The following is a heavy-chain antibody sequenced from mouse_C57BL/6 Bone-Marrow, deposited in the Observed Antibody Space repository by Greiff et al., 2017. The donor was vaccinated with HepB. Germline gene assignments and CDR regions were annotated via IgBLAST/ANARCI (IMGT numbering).Heavy chain of an antibody. J-gene: IGHJ3*01. CDR3: ARDREGYYAWFAY. Sequence: EVQLVESGGGLVKPGGSLKLSCAASGFTFSSYAMSWVRQTPEKRLEWVATISDGGSYTYYPDNVKGRFTISRDNAKNNLYLQMSHLKSEDTAMYYCARDREGYYAWFAYWGQGTLVTVSA. CDR1: GFTFSSYA. V-gene: IGHV5-4*01. CDR2: ISDGGSYT. D-gene: IGHD2-3*01.